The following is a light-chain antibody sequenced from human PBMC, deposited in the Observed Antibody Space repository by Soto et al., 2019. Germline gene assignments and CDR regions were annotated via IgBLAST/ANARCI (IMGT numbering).Light chain of an antibody. Sequence: EIVMTQSPATLSVSPVERATLSGMASQSVGTHLAWYQQKPGQAPRLLVYGASTRATGIPARFSGSGSGTEFTLTISSLQSEDFAVYDCQQYNNWPPTFGQGTKVDIK. CDR2: GAS. V-gene: IGKV3-15*01. CDR1: QSVGTH. CDR3: QQYNNWPPT. J-gene: IGKJ1*01.